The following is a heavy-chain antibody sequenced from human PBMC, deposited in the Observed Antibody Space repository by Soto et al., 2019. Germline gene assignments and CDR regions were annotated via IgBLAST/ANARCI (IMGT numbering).Heavy chain of an antibody. CDR1: GFTFRTYA. CDR3: AKVPAHLDTAMVSYYFDY. Sequence: GSLRLSCVASGFTFRTYAMSWVRQAPGKGLEWVSTVSGSGTITYYTDSVKGRFSISRDNSKNTLYLQMNSLRAGDTAVYYCAKVPAHLDTAMVSYYFDYWGQGTLVTVSS. J-gene: IGHJ4*02. CDR2: VSGSGTIT. V-gene: IGHV3-23*01. D-gene: IGHD5-18*01.